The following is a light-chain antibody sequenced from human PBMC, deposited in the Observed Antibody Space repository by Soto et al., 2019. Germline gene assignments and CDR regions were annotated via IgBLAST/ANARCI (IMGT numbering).Light chain of an antibody. CDR1: SSDVGEYDY. CDR2: DVS. CDR3: SSYTSSSTLV. J-gene: IGLJ2*01. V-gene: IGLV2-11*01. Sequence: QSALTQPRSVSGSPGQSVTISCTGTSSDVGEYDYVSWYQHHPGKAPKLMIYDVSQRPSGVPDRFSGSKSGSTASLTISGLQAEDEADYYCSSYTSSSTLVFGGGTKLTVL.